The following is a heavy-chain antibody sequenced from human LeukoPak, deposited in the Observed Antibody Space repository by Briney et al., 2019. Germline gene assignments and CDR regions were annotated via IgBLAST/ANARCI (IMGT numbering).Heavy chain of an antibody. J-gene: IGHJ6*02. CDR2: IKQDGSEK. D-gene: IGHD3-3*01. CDR1: GFTFSSYW. CDR3: ARDVRFFTPEYYYYYGMDV. Sequence: PGGSLRLSCAASGFTFSSYWMSWVRQAPGKGLEWVANIKQDGSEKYYVDSVKGRFTISRDNAKNSLYLQMNSLRAEDTAVYYCARDVRFFTPEYYYYYGMDVWGQGPRSPSP. V-gene: IGHV3-7*01.